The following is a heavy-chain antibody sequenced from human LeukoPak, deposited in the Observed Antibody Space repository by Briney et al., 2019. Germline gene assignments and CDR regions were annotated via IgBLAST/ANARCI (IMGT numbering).Heavy chain of an antibody. D-gene: IGHD3-9*01. Sequence: SETLSLTCTVSGGSISSSRYYWGWIRQPPGKGLEWIGYIYYSGSTNYNPSLKSRVTISVDTSKNQFSLKLSSVTAADTAVYYCARFVGILTGSHYYGMDVWGQGTTVTVS. CDR3: ARFVGILTGSHYYGMDV. V-gene: IGHV4-61*05. CDR2: IYYSGST. CDR1: GGSISSSRYY. J-gene: IGHJ6*02.